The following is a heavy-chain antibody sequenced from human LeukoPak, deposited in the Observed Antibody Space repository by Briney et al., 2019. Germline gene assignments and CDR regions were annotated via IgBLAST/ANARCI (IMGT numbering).Heavy chain of an antibody. J-gene: IGHJ4*02. CDR2: INPGESEK. Sequence: GGSLRLSRTVSGFTFSVYWFSWVRQAPGKGLEWVANINPGESEKYYVDSVRGRFTISRDNAKSSLYLQMNSLRVDDTAIYYCMTGRNREGGCWGQGTLVTVSS. CDR1: GFTFSVYW. D-gene: IGHD3-16*01. V-gene: IGHV3-7*01. CDR3: MTGRNREGGC.